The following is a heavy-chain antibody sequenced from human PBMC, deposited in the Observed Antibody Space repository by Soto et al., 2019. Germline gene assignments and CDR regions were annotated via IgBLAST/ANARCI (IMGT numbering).Heavy chain of an antibody. J-gene: IGHJ5*02. Sequence: QITLKESGPTLVKPTQTLTLTCTFSGFSLTTRGVGVGWIRQPPGKALECLALIYWDDDKRYSPSLQSRLSITNDTSINQLVLTTTNVHPVDTATYYCAHIPNYYQYDWFDPWGQGTLVSVSS. CDR1: GFSLTTRGVG. V-gene: IGHV2-5*02. CDR2: IYWDDDK. CDR3: AHIPNYYQYDWFDP. D-gene: IGHD3-16*01.